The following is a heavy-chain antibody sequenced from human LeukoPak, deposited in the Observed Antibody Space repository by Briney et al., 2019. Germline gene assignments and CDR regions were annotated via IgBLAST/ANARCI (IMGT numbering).Heavy chain of an antibody. CDR1: GFTFSNYW. CDR3: TRALLVGATPGDY. CDR2: IKTDGCST. V-gene: IGHV3-74*01. J-gene: IGHJ4*02. D-gene: IGHD1-26*01. Sequence: GGSLRLSCAASGFTFSNYWMHWVRQAPGKGLVCVSRIKTDGCSTSYAESVQGRFNISRDNAKNTLYLQLNSLRVDDTAIYYSTRALLVGATPGDYWGQGTLVTVSS.